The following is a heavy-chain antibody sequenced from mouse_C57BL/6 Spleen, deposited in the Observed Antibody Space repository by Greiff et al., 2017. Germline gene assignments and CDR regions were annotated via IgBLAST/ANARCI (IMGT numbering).Heavy chain of an antibody. J-gene: IGHJ4*01. D-gene: IGHD2-1*01. Sequence: VKLQESGPELVKPGASVKISCKASGYAFSSSWMNWVKQRPGKGLEWIGRIYPGDGDTNYNGKFKGKATLTADKSSSTAYMQLSSLTSEDSAVYFCAREGAYGKGYAMYYWGQGTSVTVSS. CDR2: IYPGDGDT. CDR3: AREGAYGKGYAMYY. V-gene: IGHV1-82*01. CDR1: GYAFSSSW.